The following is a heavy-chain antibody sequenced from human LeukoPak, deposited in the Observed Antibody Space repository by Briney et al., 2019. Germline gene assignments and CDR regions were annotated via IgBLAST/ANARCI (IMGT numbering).Heavy chain of an antibody. J-gene: IGHJ4*02. Sequence: GGSLRLSCEVSGITLSNYGMSWVRQAPGRGLEWVAGIGGSGGGTKYADSVKGRFTISRDNPKNTLHLQMNSLRGEDTAVYFCAKRGVIIRVILVGFHKEAYYFDSWGQGALVTVSS. CDR1: GITLSNYG. CDR2: IGGSGGGT. V-gene: IGHV3-23*01. D-gene: IGHD3-10*01. CDR3: AKRGVIIRVILVGFHKEAYYFDS.